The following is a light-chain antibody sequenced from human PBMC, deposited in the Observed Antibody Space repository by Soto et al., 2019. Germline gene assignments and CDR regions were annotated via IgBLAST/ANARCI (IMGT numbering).Light chain of an antibody. J-gene: IGKJ4*01. Sequence: EIVMTQFPATLSEFLRQLVTLSCKASQNVYNNLAWYQQRPGQPPRLLIYDASTRATGISARFSGSGYGTEFTLTISSLQSEDFAVYFCQQCRNWPLTFGGGTKVDIK. CDR3: QQCRNWPLT. CDR1: QNVYNN. V-gene: IGKV3-15*01. CDR2: DAS.